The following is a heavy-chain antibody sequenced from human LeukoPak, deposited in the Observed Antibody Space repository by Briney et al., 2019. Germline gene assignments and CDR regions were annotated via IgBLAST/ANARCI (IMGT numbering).Heavy chain of an antibody. Sequence: GGSLRLSCAASGFTFSSYGMHWVRQAPGKGLEWVAVISYDGSDKYHADSVKGRFTISRDNSKNTLYLQMNSLRAEDTAVYYCAKEGHLWLRYYYYMDVWGKGTTVTVSS. V-gene: IGHV3-30*18. CDR2: ISYDGSDK. J-gene: IGHJ6*03. D-gene: IGHD5-18*01. CDR1: GFTFSSYG. CDR3: AKEGHLWLRYYYYMDV.